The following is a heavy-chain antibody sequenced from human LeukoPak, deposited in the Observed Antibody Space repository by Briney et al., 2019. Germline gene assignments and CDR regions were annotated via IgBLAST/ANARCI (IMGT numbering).Heavy chain of an antibody. CDR3: AKLAFGGVIVDAFDI. Sequence: GGSLRLSCAASGFTFSSYAMHWVRQAPGKGLEWVAVISYDGSNKYYADSVKGRFTISRDNSKNTLYLQMNSLRAEDTAVYYCAKLAFGGVIVDAFDIWGQGTMVTVSS. CDR2: ISYDGSNK. V-gene: IGHV3-30-3*01. CDR1: GFTFSSYA. J-gene: IGHJ3*02. D-gene: IGHD3-16*02.